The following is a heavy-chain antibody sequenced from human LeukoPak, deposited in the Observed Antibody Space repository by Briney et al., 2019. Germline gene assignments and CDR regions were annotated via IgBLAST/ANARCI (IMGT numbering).Heavy chain of an antibody. CDR1: SYSISSGYY. J-gene: IGHJ3*02. V-gene: IGHV4-38-2*01. CDR3: ARVTPVVVVAATDAFHI. Sequence: SETLSLTCAVSSYSISSGYYWGWIRQPPGKGLEWIGSIYHSGSTYYNPSLKSRVTISVDTSKNQFSLKLSSVTAADTAVYYCARVTPVVVVAATDAFHIWGQGTMVTVSS. D-gene: IGHD2-15*01. CDR2: IYHSGST.